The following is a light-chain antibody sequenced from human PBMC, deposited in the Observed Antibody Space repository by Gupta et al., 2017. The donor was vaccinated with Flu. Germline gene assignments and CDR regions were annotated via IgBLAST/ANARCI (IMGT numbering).Light chain of an antibody. CDR1: QGISSW. CDR3: QQDNSYLT. V-gene: IGKV1-5*03. Sequence: DIQMTQSPSTLSASVGDRVTITCRASQGISSWLAWYQQRPGKAPKLLIYKASTLESGVPSRFSGSGSGTEFTLTISSLQPDDFATYYCQQDNSYLTFGGGTKVDIK. J-gene: IGKJ4*01. CDR2: KAS.